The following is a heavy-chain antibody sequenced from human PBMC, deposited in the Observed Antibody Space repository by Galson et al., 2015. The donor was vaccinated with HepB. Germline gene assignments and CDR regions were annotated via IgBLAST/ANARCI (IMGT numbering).Heavy chain of an antibody. V-gene: IGHV5-51*01. J-gene: IGHJ4*02. D-gene: IGHD3-9*01. CDR1: GYSFTSYW. CDR2: IYPGDSDT. CDR3: ARRDYDILTGRGAYYFDY. Sequence: QSGAEVKKPGESLKISCKGSGYSFTSYWIGWVRQMPGKGLEWMGIIYPGDSDTRYSPSFQGQVTISADKSISTAYLQWSSLKASDTAMYYCARRDYDILTGRGAYYFDYWGQGTLVTVSS.